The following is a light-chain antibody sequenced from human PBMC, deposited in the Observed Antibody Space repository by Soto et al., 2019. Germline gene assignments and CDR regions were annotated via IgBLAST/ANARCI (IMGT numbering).Light chain of an antibody. V-gene: IGKV3-11*01. CDR1: QSVSTY. Sequence: EIVLTQSPVTLSLSPGERATLSCRASQSVSTYLAWYQQKPGQAPRLLIYDASNRATGIPARFSGSGSGTDFTLTISSQEPEDFAVYYCQQRSNWPLTFGGGTKVEIK. CDR2: DAS. CDR3: QQRSNWPLT. J-gene: IGKJ4*01.